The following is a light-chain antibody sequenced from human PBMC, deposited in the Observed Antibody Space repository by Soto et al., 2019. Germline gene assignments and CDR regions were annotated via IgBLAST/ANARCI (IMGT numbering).Light chain of an antibody. V-gene: IGKV3D-15*01. Sequence: VMTQSPTTLSVSPGETASLSCRARQSAGNYLDWYQQKPGQAPRLLIYHVSTRATGVPARFSGSGSGTEFTLTINSLQSEDFAVYYCQQGTHWPLTFGQGTRLEIK. CDR3: QQGTHWPLT. J-gene: IGKJ5*01. CDR1: QSAGNY. CDR2: HVS.